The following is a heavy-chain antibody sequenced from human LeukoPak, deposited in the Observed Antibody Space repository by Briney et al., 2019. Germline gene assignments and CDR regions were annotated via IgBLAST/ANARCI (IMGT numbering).Heavy chain of an antibody. CDR1: GFTFSNYA. D-gene: IGHD2-2*01. CDR2: ISYDGSNK. J-gene: IGHJ4*02. CDR3: ARGKNCSSTSCSPTNLDY. V-gene: IGHV3-30*04. Sequence: GGSLRLSCAASGFTFSNYAMHWVRQAPGKGLEWVAIISYDGSNKYYADSVKGRFTISRDNSKNTLYLQMNSLRADDTAVYYCARGKNCSSTSCSPTNLDYWGQGTLVTVSS.